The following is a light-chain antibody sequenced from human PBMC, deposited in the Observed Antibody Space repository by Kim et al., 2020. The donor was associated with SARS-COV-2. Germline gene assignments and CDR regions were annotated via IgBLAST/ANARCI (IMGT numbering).Light chain of an antibody. CDR2: RDS. V-gene: IGLV3-9*01. J-gene: IGLJ3*02. CDR1: NIGSKH. Sequence: VALGQTARINCGGNNIGSKHVHWYQQKPGQAPVLVIYRDSNRPSGIPERFSGSNSGNTATLAISRVQAGDEADYYCQVWDSSSWVFGGGTQLTVL. CDR3: QVWDSSSWV.